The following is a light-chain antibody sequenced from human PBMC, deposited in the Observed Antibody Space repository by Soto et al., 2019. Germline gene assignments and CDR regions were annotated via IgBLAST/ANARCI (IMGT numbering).Light chain of an antibody. J-gene: IGLJ1*01. CDR1: SSDVGAYNY. CDR3: NSYTTNSNRV. V-gene: IGLV2-14*01. Sequence: QSALTQPASVSGSPGQSITISCTGTSSDVGAYNYVSWYQHHPGKAPKLMIYEVTNRPSGVSNRFSGSKSGNTASLTISGLQAEDEADYYCNSYTTNSNRVSGTGTKVTVL. CDR2: EVT.